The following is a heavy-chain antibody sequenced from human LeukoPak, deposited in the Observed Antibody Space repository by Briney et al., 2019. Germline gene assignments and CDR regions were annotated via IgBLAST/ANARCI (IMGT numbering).Heavy chain of an antibody. D-gene: IGHD6-13*01. Sequence: PSETLSLTCTVSGGSISSYYWSWIRQPPGKGLEWIGYIYYSGSTNYNPSLKGRVTISVDTSKNQFSLKLSSVTAADTAVYYCARAHLAAAGPPYYYYYGMDVWGQGTTVTVSS. J-gene: IGHJ6*02. CDR2: IYYSGST. CDR1: GGSISSYY. CDR3: ARAHLAAAGPPYYYYYGMDV. V-gene: IGHV4-59*01.